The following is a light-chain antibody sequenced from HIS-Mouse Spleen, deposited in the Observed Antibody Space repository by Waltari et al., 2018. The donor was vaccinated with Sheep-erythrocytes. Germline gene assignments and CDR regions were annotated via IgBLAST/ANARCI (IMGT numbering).Light chain of an antibody. Sequence: SYELTQPPSVSVSPGQTASITCSGDKLGDKYACWYQQKPGQSPVLVIYQDSKRPSGLPERFYGPNSGNTATLTISGTQAMDEADYYCQAWDSSTAWNVVFGGGTKLTVL. CDR1: KLGDKY. V-gene: IGLV3-1*01. CDR3: QAWDSSTAWNVV. CDR2: QDS. J-gene: IGLJ2*01.